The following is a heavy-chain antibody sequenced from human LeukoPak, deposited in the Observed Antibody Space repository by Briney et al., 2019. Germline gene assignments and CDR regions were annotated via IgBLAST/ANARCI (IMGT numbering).Heavy chain of an antibody. Sequence: ASVKVSCKASGYTFTSYGISWVRQAPGQGLEWMGWISAYNGNTNYAQKLQGRVTMTTDTSTSTAYMELRSLRSDDTAVYYCARDRGLRYFDWLANYYYYYMDVWGKGTTVTISS. J-gene: IGHJ6*03. CDR1: GYTFTSYG. V-gene: IGHV1-18*01. CDR2: ISAYNGNT. CDR3: ARDRGLRYFDWLANYYYYYMDV. D-gene: IGHD3-9*01.